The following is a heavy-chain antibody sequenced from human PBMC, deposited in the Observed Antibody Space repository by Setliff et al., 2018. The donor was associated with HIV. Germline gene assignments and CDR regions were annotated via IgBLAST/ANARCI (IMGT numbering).Heavy chain of an antibody. D-gene: IGHD3-16*01. CDR1: GGSTRSRDNS. J-gene: IGHJ4*02. Sequence: SETLSLTCTVSGGSTRSRDNSWGWIRQPPGKGLEWIGHIYYSGNTYYNPSLKSRVTISIDPSKNQFSLKLNSVTAADTAVYYCARVPLSSPSRPGGYFDYWGQGTLVTVSS. CDR3: ARVPLSSPSRPGGYFDY. CDR2: IYYSGNT. V-gene: IGHV4-39*07.